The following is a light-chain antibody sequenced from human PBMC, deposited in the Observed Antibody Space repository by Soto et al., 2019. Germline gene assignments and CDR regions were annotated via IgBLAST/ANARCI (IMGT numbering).Light chain of an antibody. CDR3: AACDDSLNGWV. Sequence: QAVVTQAPSASGTPGQRVTISCSGSSSNIGSNTVSWYQQVPGTAPKLLIYSNDQRPSGVPDRFSGSKSRTSASLAIGGLQSEDEADYYWAACDDSLNGWVLGVGTKLTVL. V-gene: IGLV1-44*01. CDR2: SND. J-gene: IGLJ3*02. CDR1: SSNIGSNT.